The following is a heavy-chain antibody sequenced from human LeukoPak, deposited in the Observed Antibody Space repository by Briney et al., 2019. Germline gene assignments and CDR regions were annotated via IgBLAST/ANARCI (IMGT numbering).Heavy chain of an antibody. CDR2: ISSSSSYI. Sequence: GGSLRLSCAASGFTFSSYSMNWVRQAPGKGLEWVSSISSSSSYIYYADSVKGRFTISRDNAKNSLYLQMNSLRAEDTAVYYCARDQFTMVRGVIEAWGQGTLVTVSS. D-gene: IGHD3-10*01. CDR3: ARDQFTMVRGVIEA. V-gene: IGHV3-21*01. CDR1: GFTFSSYS. J-gene: IGHJ5*02.